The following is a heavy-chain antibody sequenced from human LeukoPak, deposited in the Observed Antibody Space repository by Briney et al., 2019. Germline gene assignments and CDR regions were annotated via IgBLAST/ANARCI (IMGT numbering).Heavy chain of an antibody. J-gene: IGHJ6*03. CDR1: GFTFGSYA. V-gene: IGHV3-30*04. D-gene: IGHD2-15*01. Sequence: PGGSLRLSCAATGFTFGSYAMHWVRQAPGKGLEWVAVISYDGSNKYYADSVKGRFTISRDNSKNTLYLQMNSLRAEDTAVYYCARDSGDYYMDVWGKGTTVTVSS. CDR2: ISYDGSNK. CDR3: ARDSGDYYMDV.